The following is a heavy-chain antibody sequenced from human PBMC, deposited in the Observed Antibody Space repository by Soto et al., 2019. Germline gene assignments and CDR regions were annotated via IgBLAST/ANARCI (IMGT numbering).Heavy chain of an antibody. V-gene: IGHV4-61*01. CDR2: IYYSGST. D-gene: IGHD5-12*01. CDR1: GGSVSSGSYY. Sequence: SETLSLTCTVSGGSVSSGSYYWSWIRQPPGKGLEWIGYIYYSGSTNYKPSLKSRVTISVDTSKNQFSLKLSSVNAADTAVYYCARWSIGWLNRSGYGMDVWGQGNTVTVSS. J-gene: IGHJ6*02. CDR3: ARWSIGWLNRSGYGMDV.